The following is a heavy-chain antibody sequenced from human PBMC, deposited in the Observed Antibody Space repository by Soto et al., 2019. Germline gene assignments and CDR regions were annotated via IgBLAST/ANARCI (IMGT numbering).Heavy chain of an antibody. Sequence: ASVKVSCKASGYSFTSLDINWVRQATGQGLEWMGWMEPSSGKTGYAQRFQDRVTMTGDTSINTAYMELRSLTSDDTAFYYCARGVTAGVDYWGQGTLVTVSS. CDR2: MEPSSGKT. D-gene: IGHD3-10*01. CDR1: GYSFTSLD. V-gene: IGHV1-8*01. J-gene: IGHJ4*02. CDR3: ARGVTAGVDY.